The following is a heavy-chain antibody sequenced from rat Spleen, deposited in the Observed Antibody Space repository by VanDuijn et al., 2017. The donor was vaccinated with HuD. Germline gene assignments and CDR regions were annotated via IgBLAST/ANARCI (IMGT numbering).Heavy chain of an antibody. Sequence: EVQLVESGGGLVQPGRSLKLSCTASGLSFSNYDMAWVRQAPTKGLEWVASISYDGSATYYRDSVKGRFTISRDNAKNTQYLQMDSLRSEDTATYYCARLGITLGAGHWFAYWGQGTLVTVSS. V-gene: IGHV5S13*01. D-gene: IGHD1-2*01. CDR1: GLSFSNYD. CDR2: ISYDGSAT. CDR3: ARLGITLGAGHWFAY. J-gene: IGHJ3*01.